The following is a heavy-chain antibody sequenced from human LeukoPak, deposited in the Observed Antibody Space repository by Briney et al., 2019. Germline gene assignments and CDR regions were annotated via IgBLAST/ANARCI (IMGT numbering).Heavy chain of an antibody. D-gene: IGHD3-22*01. Sequence: KSSETLSLTCSVSGGSISSGDYYWSWIPQPPGKGLQWIGYIYYSGTTYYSPSHKRRVIISVDTSQNQLTLKVSSVTAADTAVYYCARVCYYESGGHWRGDAFDSWGQGTMVTVSS. CDR3: ARVCYYESGGHWRGDAFDS. CDR1: GGSISSGDYY. CDR2: IYYSGTT. V-gene: IGHV4-30-4*01. J-gene: IGHJ3*02.